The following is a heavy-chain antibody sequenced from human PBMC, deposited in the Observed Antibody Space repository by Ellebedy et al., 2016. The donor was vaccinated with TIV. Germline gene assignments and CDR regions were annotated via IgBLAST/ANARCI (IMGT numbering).Heavy chain of an antibody. CDR1: GGSITRSPYY. CDR2: MYYDGGGT. V-gene: IGHV4-39*07. CDR3: ARLTGYSSESYFDL. D-gene: IGHD5-18*01. J-gene: IGHJ2*01. Sequence: SETLSLXXSVSGGSITRSPYYWAWIRQPPGKGLEWIGTMYYDGGGTYYNPSLRSRVTISLDTSKNGFSLRLRSVTAADTAVFYCARLTGYSSESYFDLWGRGTLVSVSS.